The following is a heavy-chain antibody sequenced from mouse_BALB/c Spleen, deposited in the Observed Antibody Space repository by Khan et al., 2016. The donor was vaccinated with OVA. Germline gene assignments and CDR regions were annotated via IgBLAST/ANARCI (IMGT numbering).Heavy chain of an antibody. CDR2: LKYSGNT. CDR1: GYSITSDYA. D-gene: IGHD1-1*01. Sequence: EVQLQESGPGLVKPSQSLSLTCIVTGYSITSDYAWNWIRQFPGNKLEWMGYLKYSGNTSYNPSLKSRFSITRNPSTNQFFLQLRSVTTEDTATYYCARSGTISTVVITDFDYWGQGTTLTVSS. V-gene: IGHV3-2*02. J-gene: IGHJ2*01. CDR3: ARSGTISTVVITDFDY.